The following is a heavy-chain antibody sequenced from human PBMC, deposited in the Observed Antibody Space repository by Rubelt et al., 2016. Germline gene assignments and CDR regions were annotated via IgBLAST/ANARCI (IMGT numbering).Heavy chain of an antibody. J-gene: IGHJ4*02. CDR2: ISYSGGT. CDR1: GGSFSGYY. CDR3: ARQSRPSSSPFDY. D-gene: IGHD6-6*01. V-gene: IGHV4-39*01. Sequence: QVQLQESGPGLVKPSETLSLTCAVYGGSFSGYYWGWIRQPPGKGLEWIGSISYSGGTYSSPSLKSRFTISVETSKNQFSLKLSSVTAADTAVYYCARQSRPSSSPFDYWGQGTLVTVSS.